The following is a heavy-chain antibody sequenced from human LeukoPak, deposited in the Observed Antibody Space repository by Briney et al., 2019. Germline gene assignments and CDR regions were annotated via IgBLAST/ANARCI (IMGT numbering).Heavy chain of an antibody. V-gene: IGHV4-39*01. CDR2: IYYSGSA. Sequence: SETLSLTCTVSGGSISSSRYYWGWIRQPPGKGLEWIGSIYYSGSAYYNPSLKSRVTISVDTSKNQFSLKLSSVTAADTAVYYCARARGYSSGYYFDYWGQGTLVTVSS. J-gene: IGHJ4*02. D-gene: IGHD6-19*01. CDR3: ARARGYSSGYYFDY. CDR1: GGSISSSRYY.